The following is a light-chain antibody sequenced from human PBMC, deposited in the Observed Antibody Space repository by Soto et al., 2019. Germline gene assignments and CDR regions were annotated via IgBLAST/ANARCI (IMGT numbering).Light chain of an antibody. CDR2: DAS. CDR3: QQYNSDVYT. J-gene: IGKJ2*01. CDR1: QSISSW. Sequence: DIQMTQSPSTLSASVGDRVTITCRASQSISSWLAWYQQKPGKAPKVLIYDASSLESGVPSRFSGSGSGTEFTLTISSMQPEDSASYYCQQYNSDVYTFGQGTKLEIK. V-gene: IGKV1-5*01.